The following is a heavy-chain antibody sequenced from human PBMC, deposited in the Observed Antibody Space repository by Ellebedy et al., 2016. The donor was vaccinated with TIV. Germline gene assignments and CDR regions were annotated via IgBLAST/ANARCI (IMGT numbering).Heavy chain of an antibody. CDR3: ARDGSYSDHRSPAHALTV. V-gene: IGHV3-7*01. D-gene: IGHD1-26*01. Sequence: GGSLRLSCVGSGFSFRSYWMSWVRQAPGKGLEWVANMRQDGGDKYYVDSVKGRFTISRDNARSSVYLQMSGLRTDDTAVYYCARDGSYSDHRSPAHALTVWGQGTMVTVSS. J-gene: IGHJ3*01. CDR1: GFSFRSYW. CDR2: MRQDGGDK.